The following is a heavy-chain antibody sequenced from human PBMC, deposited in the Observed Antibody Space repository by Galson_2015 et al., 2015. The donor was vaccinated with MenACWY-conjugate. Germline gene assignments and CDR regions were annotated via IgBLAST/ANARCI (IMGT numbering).Heavy chain of an antibody. D-gene: IGHD2-2*01. CDR1: GGSISGSSYY. V-gene: IGHV4-39*07. CDR3: ARDGPGVPAARHFQH. CDR2: IYYTGTT. J-gene: IGHJ1*01. Sequence: SETLSLTCTVSGGSISGSSYYWGWIRQPPGKGLEWIGTIYYTGTTYYNPSLKSRVTMSVDTSDKQFSLKLSSVTAADTAVYYCARDGPGVPAARHFQHWGQGTLVTVSS.